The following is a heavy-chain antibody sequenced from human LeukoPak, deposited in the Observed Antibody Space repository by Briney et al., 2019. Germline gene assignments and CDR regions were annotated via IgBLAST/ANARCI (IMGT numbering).Heavy chain of an antibody. Sequence: ASVKVSRKVSGYTPTELSMHWVRQAPGQGLEWIGRINPNSGGTNYAQKFQGRVTMTRDTSISTAYMELSSLRSDDTAVFYCARRIAAAGHFDYWGQGTLVTVSS. CDR1: GYTPTELS. J-gene: IGHJ4*02. CDR2: INPNSGGT. V-gene: IGHV1-2*06. CDR3: ARRIAAAGHFDY. D-gene: IGHD6-13*01.